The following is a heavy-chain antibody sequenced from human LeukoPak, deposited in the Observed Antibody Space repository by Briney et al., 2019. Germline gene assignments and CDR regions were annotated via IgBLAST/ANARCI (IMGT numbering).Heavy chain of an antibody. D-gene: IGHD4-11*01. CDR2: IKQDGSKK. CDR1: GFPFSSYW. Sequence: GGSLRLSCVASGFPFSSYWMTWVRQAPGKGLEWVANIKQDGSKKSYVDSVKGRFTISRDNSKNTLYLQMNSLRAEDTAVYYCAGTVNYYYYYGMDVWGQGTTVTVSS. J-gene: IGHJ6*02. V-gene: IGHV3-7*03. CDR3: AGTVNYYYYYGMDV.